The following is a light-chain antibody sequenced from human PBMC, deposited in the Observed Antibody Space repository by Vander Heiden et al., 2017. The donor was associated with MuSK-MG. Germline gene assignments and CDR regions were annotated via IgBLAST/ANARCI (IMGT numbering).Light chain of an antibody. CDR2: GAS. J-gene: IGKJ3*01. V-gene: IGKV3-15*01. CDR3: QQYNNWPPRT. Sequence: EIVMTQPPATLSVSPGERATLSCRASQSVSSNLAWYQQKPGQAPRLLIYGASTRATGIPARFSGSGSGTEFTLTISSLQSEDFAVYYCQQYNNWPPRTFGPGTKVDIK. CDR1: QSVSSN.